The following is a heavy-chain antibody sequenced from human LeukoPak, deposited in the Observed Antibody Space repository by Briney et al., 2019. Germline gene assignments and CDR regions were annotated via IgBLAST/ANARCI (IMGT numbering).Heavy chain of an antibody. V-gene: IGHV3-66*04. Sequence: GGSLRLSCAASGFTVSSDFMIWVRQAPGRGLEWVSILYSGGNTYYAGSVKGRFTISRDNSKNTLFLQMNSLRAEDTAVYYCARQRGTTVTTYQVYWGQGTLVTVSS. CDR2: LYSGGNT. D-gene: IGHD4-17*01. CDR1: GFTVSSDF. CDR3: ARQRGTTVTTYQVY. J-gene: IGHJ4*02.